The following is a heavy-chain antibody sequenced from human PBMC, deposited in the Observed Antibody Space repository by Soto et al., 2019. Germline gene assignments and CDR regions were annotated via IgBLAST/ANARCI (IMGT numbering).Heavy chain of an antibody. CDR2: ISYDGSNK. D-gene: IGHD4-17*01. J-gene: IGHJ4*02. CDR3: ATSSTVTQVDD. V-gene: IGHV3-30-3*01. CDR1: GFTFSSNA. Sequence: PGGSLRLSCAVYGFTFSSNAISWVRQATGKGLEWVALISYDGSNKYYADAVKGRFTSFRDSAKDTLYLQMNSLRAKDTAVYYCATSSTVTQVDDWGQGTLVTVCS.